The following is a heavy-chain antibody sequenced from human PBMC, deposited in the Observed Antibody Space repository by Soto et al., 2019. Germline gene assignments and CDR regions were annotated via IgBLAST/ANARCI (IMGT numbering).Heavy chain of an antibody. CDR2: IYYSGST. D-gene: IGHD3-22*01. Sequence: PSETLSLTCTVSGGSISSGGYCWSWIRQHPGKGLEWIGYIYYSGSTYYNTSLKSRVTISVDTSKNQFSLKLSSVTAADTAVYYCARGVYYYDSSGYSGWFDPWGQGTLVTVSS. J-gene: IGHJ5*02. CDR3: ARGVYYYDSSGYSGWFDP. V-gene: IGHV4-31*03. CDR1: GGSISSGGYC.